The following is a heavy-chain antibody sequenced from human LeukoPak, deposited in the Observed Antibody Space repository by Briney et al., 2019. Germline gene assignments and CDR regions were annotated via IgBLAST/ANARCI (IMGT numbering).Heavy chain of an antibody. CDR2: ISSSSRYI. CDR1: GFTFRSYS. Sequence: PGGSLRLSCAASGFTFRSYSMNWVRQAPGKGLEWVSSISSSSRYIYYADAVKGRFTISRDNAKNSLYLQVNSLRAEDTAVYYCARVLSTGALVAFDIWGQGTMVTVSS. D-gene: IGHD3-3*02. CDR3: ARVLSTGALVAFDI. V-gene: IGHV3-21*01. J-gene: IGHJ3*02.